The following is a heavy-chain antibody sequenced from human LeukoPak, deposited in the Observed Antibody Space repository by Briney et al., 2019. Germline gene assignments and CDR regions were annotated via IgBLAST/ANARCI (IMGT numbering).Heavy chain of an antibody. CDR3: ATQIGGFGESDY. CDR1: GGSFSGYY. CDR2: IYYSGST. V-gene: IGHV4-59*01. D-gene: IGHD3-10*01. J-gene: IGHJ4*02. Sequence: SETLSLTCAVYGGSFSGYYWSWIRQPPGKGLEWIGYIYYSGSTNYNPSLKSRVTISVDTSKNQFSLKLSSVTAADTAVYYCATQIGGFGESDYWGQGTLVTVSS.